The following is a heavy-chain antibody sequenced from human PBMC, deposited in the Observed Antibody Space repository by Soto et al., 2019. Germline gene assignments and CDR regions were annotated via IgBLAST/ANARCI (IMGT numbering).Heavy chain of an antibody. CDR1: GGTFSSYS. J-gene: IGHJ4*02. V-gene: IGHV1-69*01. CDR2: IIPIFGIP. CDR3: TRGHGFNGASFDY. D-gene: IGHD2-8*01. Sequence: QVQLVQSGAEVKKPGSSVKVSCKTSGGTFSSYSVSWVRQAPGQGLEWMGGIIPIFGIPTYARKFQVRVTISADESTSTASMELSGLRSEDTVIYYCTRGHGFNGASFDYWGQGTLVTVSS.